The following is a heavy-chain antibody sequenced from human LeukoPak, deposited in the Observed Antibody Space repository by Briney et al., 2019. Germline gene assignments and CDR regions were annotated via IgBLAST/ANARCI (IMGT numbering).Heavy chain of an antibody. Sequence: PGGSLRLSCAASEFIFSSYEMNWVRQAPGKGLEWVSYISSSGTTIYYADSVRGRFTISRDNAKNSLYLQMNNLIAEDTAVYFCARDPSDWNYYFDYWGQGTLVTVSS. V-gene: IGHV3-48*03. J-gene: IGHJ4*02. D-gene: IGHD1-7*01. CDR1: EFIFSSYE. CDR3: ARDPSDWNYYFDY. CDR2: ISSSGTTI.